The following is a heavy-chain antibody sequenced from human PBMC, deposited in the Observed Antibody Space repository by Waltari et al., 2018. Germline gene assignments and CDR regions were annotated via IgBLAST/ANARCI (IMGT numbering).Heavy chain of an antibody. J-gene: IGHJ4*02. CDR2: ISYDGSNK. CDR1: GFTFSSSA. CDR3: ARLRRSSSSTFDY. Sequence: QVQLVESGGGVVQPGRSLRLSCSASGFTFSSSAMHWVRQAPGKGLEWVAVISYDGSNKYYADSVKGRFTISRDNSKNTLYLQMNSLRAEDTAVYYCARLRRSSSSTFDYWGQGTLVTVSS. D-gene: IGHD6-6*01. V-gene: IGHV3-30-3*01.